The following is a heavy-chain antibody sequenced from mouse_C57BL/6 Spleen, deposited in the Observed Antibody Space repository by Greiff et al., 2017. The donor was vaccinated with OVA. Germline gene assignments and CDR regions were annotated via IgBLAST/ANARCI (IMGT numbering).Heavy chain of an antibody. J-gene: IGHJ4*01. D-gene: IGHD2-10*02. CDR1: GFSLTSYG. Sequence: VQLQQSGPGLVQPSQSLSITCTVSGFSLTSYGVHWVRQSPGQGLEWLGVIWSGGSTDYNAAFISRLSISKDNSKSQVFFKMNSLQADDTAIYYCARKRGYGNYHAMDYWGQGTSVTVSS. V-gene: IGHV2-2*01. CDR3: ARKRGYGNYHAMDY. CDR2: IWSGGST.